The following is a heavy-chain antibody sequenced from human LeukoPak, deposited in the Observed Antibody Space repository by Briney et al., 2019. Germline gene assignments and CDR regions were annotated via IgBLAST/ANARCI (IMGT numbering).Heavy chain of an antibody. J-gene: IGHJ6*03. D-gene: IGHD3-10*01. Sequence: GGSLRLSCAASGFTFDDYGMGWVRQAPGKGLEWVSGINWNAGSTGYADSVKGRFTIPRDNAKNSLYLQMNSLRAEDTALYYCARRTMVRGVHYYYMDVWGKGTTVTVSS. CDR1: GFTFDDYG. V-gene: IGHV3-20*04. CDR2: INWNAGST. CDR3: ARRTMVRGVHYYYMDV.